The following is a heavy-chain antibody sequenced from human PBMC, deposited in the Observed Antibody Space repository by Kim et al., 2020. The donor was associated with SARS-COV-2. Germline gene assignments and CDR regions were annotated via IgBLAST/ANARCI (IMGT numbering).Heavy chain of an antibody. CDR1: GFIFSGYW. CDR3: ARGGRGSGRFDS. D-gene: IGHD2-15*01. CDR2: IKHDGGER. Sequence: GGSLRLSCAASGFIFSGYWMSWVRQSPGKGLEWVATIKHDGGERYYVDSVKGRFTISRDNAKNSLYPQMNSLRAEDTAVYYCARGGRGSGRFDSWGQGTLVTVSS. J-gene: IGHJ4*02. V-gene: IGHV3-7*01.